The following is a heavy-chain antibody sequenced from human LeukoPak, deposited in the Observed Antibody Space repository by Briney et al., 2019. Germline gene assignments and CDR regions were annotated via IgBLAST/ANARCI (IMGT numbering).Heavy chain of an antibody. CDR3: ARAPFGVRFLEWPI. V-gene: IGHV1-2*02. CDR1: GYSFTNYD. J-gene: IGHJ4*02. D-gene: IGHD3-3*01. CDR2: MNPNSGGT. Sequence: ASVKVSCRASGYSFTNYDINWVRQATGQGLEWMGWMNPNSGGTNYAQKFQGRVTMTRDTSISTAYMELSRLRSDDTAVYYCARAPFGVRFLEWPIWGQGTLVTVSS.